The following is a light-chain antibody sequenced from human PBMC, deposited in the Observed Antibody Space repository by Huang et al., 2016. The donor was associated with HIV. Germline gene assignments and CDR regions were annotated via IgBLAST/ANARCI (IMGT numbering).Light chain of an antibody. CDR2: AAS. V-gene: IGKV3-15*01. J-gene: IGKJ1*01. CDR1: QSVSSN. Sequence: EIEMTQSPATLSVSPGERATLSCRASQSVSSNLAWYQQKPGQAPRLLIYAASTRATGIPARFSGSGSGTEFTLTISSLQSEDFEVYYCQQYNNWPRTFGQGTKVEIK. CDR3: QQYNNWPRT.